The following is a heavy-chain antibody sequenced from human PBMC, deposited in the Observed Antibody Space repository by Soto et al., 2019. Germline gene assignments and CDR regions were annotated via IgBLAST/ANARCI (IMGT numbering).Heavy chain of an antibody. D-gene: IGHD3-22*01. J-gene: IGHJ4*02. Sequence: ASVKVSCKASGYTFTSYAMHWVRQAPGQRLEWMGWINAGNGNTKYSQKFQGRVTITRDTSASKAYMELSSLRSEDTAVYYCAKDYYDSSGYYPPALLFDYWGQGTLVTVSS. CDR1: GYTFTSYA. CDR2: INAGNGNT. V-gene: IGHV1-3*01. CDR3: AKDYYDSSGYYPPALLFDY.